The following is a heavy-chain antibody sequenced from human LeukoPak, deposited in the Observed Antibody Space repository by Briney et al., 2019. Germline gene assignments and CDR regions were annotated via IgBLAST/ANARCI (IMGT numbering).Heavy chain of an antibody. CDR2: IYPGDSDT. V-gene: IGHV5-51*01. J-gene: IGHJ3*02. Sequence: GESLKISCQASGYSFTSYWIGWVRQMPGKGLEWMGIIYPGDSDTRYSPSFQGQVTISADKSISTAYLQWSSLKASDTAMYYCARRTVAARRGEDAFDIWGQGTMVTVSS. D-gene: IGHD6-6*01. CDR3: ARRTVAARRGEDAFDI. CDR1: GYSFTSYW.